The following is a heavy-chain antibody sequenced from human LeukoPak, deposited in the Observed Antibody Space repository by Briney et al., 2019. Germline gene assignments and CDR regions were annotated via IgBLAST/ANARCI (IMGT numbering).Heavy chain of an antibody. J-gene: IGHJ4*02. Sequence: ASVKVSCRASGYTFSSYSINWVRQAPGQGLEWMGWISVYNGNTNYAQKLQGRVTMTTDTSTSTAYMELRSLRSDDTAVYYCARDIAAADAFDYWGQGTLVTVSS. CDR2: ISVYNGNT. CDR1: GYTFSSYS. V-gene: IGHV1-18*01. CDR3: ARDIAAADAFDY. D-gene: IGHD6-13*01.